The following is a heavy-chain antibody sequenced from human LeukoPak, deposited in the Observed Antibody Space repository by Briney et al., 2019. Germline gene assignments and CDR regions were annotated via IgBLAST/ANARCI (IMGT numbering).Heavy chain of an antibody. D-gene: IGHD3-3*01. CDR2: IKQDGGEK. CDR3: ARDSGITIFGVGPFDY. Sequence: PGGSLRLSCAASGFTFSSYWMSWVRQAPGKGLERVANIKQDGGEKYYVDSVKGRFTISRDNAKNSLYLQMNSLRAEDTAVYYCARDSGITIFGVGPFDYWGQGTLVTVSS. CDR1: GFTFSSYW. J-gene: IGHJ4*02. V-gene: IGHV3-7*01.